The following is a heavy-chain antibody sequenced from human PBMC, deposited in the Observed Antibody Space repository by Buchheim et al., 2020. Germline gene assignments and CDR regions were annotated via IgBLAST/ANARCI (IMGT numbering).Heavy chain of an antibody. CDR3: ARSWGSATPFDY. D-gene: IGHD2-15*01. Sequence: QVQLQESGPGLVKPSETLSLTCTVSGGSISSYYWSWIRQPPGKGLEWIGYIYYSGSTNYNPSLKSRVTISVDTSKNQFSLKVSSVTAADTAVYYCARSWGSATPFDYWGQGTL. J-gene: IGHJ4*02. V-gene: IGHV4-59*08. CDR2: IYYSGST. CDR1: GGSISSYY.